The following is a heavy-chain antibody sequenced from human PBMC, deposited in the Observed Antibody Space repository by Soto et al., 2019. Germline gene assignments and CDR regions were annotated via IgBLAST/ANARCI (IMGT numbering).Heavy chain of an antibody. Sequence: GSLRPSCAASGFIFSDYYMSWVRQTPGKGLEWVSYISTRSTYTNYADSVKGRFTISRDNAKNSLYLQMDSLRVEDTAVYYCARDLAWKRGKVGRYYYGMDVWGQGTTVTVSS. D-gene: IGHD1-1*01. V-gene: IGHV3-11*06. CDR1: GFIFSDYY. CDR2: ISTRSTYT. CDR3: ARDLAWKRGKVGRYYYGMDV. J-gene: IGHJ6*02.